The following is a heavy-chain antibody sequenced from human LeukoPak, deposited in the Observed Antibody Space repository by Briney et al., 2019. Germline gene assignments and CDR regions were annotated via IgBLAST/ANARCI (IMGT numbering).Heavy chain of an antibody. CDR1: GFTFGNFA. J-gene: IGHJ4*02. V-gene: IGHV3-23*01. D-gene: IGHD5-12*01. CDR3: AKAEGHPWPSYCFDS. Sequence: GGSLRLSCEASGFTFGNFAMNWVRQVSGKGLEWVSGITGSGGNSYYANSVKGRFTIFRDNSKNMLFLQMNSLRAEDTAIYYCAKAEGHPWPSYCFDSWGRGTLVAVSS. CDR2: ITGSGGNS.